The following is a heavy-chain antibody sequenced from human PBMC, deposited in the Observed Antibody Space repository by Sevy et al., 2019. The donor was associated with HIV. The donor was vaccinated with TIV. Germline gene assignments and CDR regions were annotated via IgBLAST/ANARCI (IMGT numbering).Heavy chain of an antibody. Sequence: ASVKVSCKASGYTFTGYYMHWVRQAPGQGLEWMGWINPNSGGTNYAQKFQGRVTMTRDTSISTAYMELSRLRSDDTAVYYCARTGWSYGAALWFGELYYYYGMDVWGQGTTVTVSS. D-gene: IGHD3-10*01. CDR1: GYTFTGYY. CDR2: INPNSGGT. V-gene: IGHV1-2*02. J-gene: IGHJ6*02. CDR3: ARTGWSYGAALWFGELYYYYGMDV.